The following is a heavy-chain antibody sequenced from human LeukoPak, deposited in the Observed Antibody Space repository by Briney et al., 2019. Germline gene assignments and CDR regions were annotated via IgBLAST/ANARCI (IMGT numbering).Heavy chain of an antibody. CDR2: IWYDGSNK. D-gene: IGHD2-21*01. V-gene: IGHV3-33*01. CDR3: ARDRVQEHGRNWFDP. J-gene: IGHJ5*02. CDR1: GFTFSSYG. Sequence: PGRSLRLSCAASGFTFSSYGMHWVRQAPGKGLEWVAVIWYDGSNKYYADSVKDRFTISRDNSKNTLYLQMNSLRAEDTAVYYCARDRVQEHGRNWFDPWGQGTLVTVSS.